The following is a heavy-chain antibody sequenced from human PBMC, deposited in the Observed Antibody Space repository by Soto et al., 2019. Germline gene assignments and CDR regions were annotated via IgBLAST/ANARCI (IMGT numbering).Heavy chain of an antibody. V-gene: IGHV4-34*01. J-gene: IGHJ5*02. CDR3: ARRLSGSYSGWFDP. CDR1: GGSFSGYY. D-gene: IGHD1-26*01. Sequence: SETLSLTCAFYGGSFSGYYWSWIRQPPGKGLEWIGEINHSGSTNYNPSLKSRVTISVDTSKNQFSLKLSSVTAADTAVYYCARRLSGSYSGWFDPWGQGTLVTVSS. CDR2: INHSGST.